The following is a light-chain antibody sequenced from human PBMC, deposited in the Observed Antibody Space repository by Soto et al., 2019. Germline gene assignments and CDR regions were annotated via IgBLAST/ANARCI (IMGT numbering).Light chain of an antibody. CDR3: KQNKSDLIT. V-gene: IGKV1-5*02. J-gene: IGKJ2*01. Sequence: DIQMTQSPSTLSASVGDRVTIICRASQSISSWLAWYQQKPGKAPNLLIYDRPRLESGFPSRFRGSGSGTEFTHTISSLQPDIFTSYSCKQNKSDLITFAKGTKMEIK. CDR1: QSISSW. CDR2: DRP.